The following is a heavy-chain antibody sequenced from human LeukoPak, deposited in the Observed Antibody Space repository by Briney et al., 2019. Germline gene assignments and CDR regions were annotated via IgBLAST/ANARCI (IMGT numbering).Heavy chain of an antibody. CDR3: ARRRSSSWSFFDY. D-gene: IGHD6-6*01. CDR2: IYYDGNT. Sequence: SETLSLTYTVSGGPMNDRSYYWGWIRQPPGKGLEWIAAIYYDGNTFYNPSLKSRVTISIVTSRNQFSLKLSSVTAADTAIYYCARRRSSSWSFFDYWGQGILVTVSS. CDR1: GGPMNDRSYY. V-gene: IGHV4-39*01. J-gene: IGHJ4*02.